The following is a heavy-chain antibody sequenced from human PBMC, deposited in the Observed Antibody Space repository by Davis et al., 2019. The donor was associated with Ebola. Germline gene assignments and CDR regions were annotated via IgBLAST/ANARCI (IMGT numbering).Heavy chain of an antibody. CDR3: ARDSDDYSFDY. CDR1: GFTFSKCA. CDR2: ISATGGAT. D-gene: IGHD4-11*01. J-gene: IGHJ4*02. Sequence: GESLKISCAASGFTFSKCAMSWVRQAPGRGLEWVSTISATGGATYFADSVKGRFTISRDNSKNTLYLQMNSLRPEDTAVYYCARDSDDYSFDYWGQGTLVTVSS. V-gene: IGHV3-23*01.